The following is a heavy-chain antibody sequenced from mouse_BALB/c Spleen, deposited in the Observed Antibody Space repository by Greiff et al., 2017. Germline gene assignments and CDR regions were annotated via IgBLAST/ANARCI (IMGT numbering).Heavy chain of an antibody. CDR1: GYSITSGYY. CDR2: ISYDGSN. V-gene: IGHV3-6*02. CDR3: ARGGWLLETY. J-gene: IGHJ3*01. D-gene: IGHD2-3*01. Sequence: EVKLQESGPGLVKPSQSLSLTCSVTGYSITSGYYWNWIRQFPGNKLEWMGYISYDGSNNYNPSLKNRISITRDTSKNQFFLKLNSVTTEDTATYYCARGGWLLETYWGQGTLVTVSA.